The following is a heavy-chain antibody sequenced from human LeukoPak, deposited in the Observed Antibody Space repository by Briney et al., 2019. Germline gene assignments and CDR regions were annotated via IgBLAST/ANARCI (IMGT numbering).Heavy chain of an antibody. CDR3: ARDAPSGWELLNAFDI. Sequence: GGSLRLSCAASGFTFSSYSMNWVRQAPGKGLEWVSSISSSSSYIYCADSVKGRFTISRDNAKNSLYLQMNSLRAEDTAVYYCARDAPSGWELLNAFDIWGQGIMVTVSS. J-gene: IGHJ3*02. CDR1: GFTFSSYS. D-gene: IGHD1-26*01. V-gene: IGHV3-21*01. CDR2: ISSSSSYI.